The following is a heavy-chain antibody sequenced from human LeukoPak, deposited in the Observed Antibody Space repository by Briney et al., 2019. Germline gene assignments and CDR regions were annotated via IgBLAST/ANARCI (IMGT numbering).Heavy chain of an antibody. CDR2: ISSSSSYI. J-gene: IGHJ4*02. CDR1: GFTFSSYS. Sequence: PGGSLRLSCAASGFTFSSYSMNWVRQAPGKGLEWVSSISSSSSYIAYSDSVKGRFTISRDNAKNSLYLQMNSLRAEDTAMFYCARGQWPDFWGQGTLLIVSS. V-gene: IGHV3-21*01. CDR3: ARGQWPDF. D-gene: IGHD6-19*01.